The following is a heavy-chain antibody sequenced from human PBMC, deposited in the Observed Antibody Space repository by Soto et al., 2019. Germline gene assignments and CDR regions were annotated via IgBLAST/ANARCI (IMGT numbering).Heavy chain of an antibody. J-gene: IGHJ4*02. Sequence: QVQLVQSGAEVKKPGASVKVSCKASGYTFTSYAMHWVRQAPGQRLEWMGWINAGNGNTKYSQKFQGRVTITRDTSASTADMELSSLRSEDTAVYYCARATAEWLFDYWGQGTLVTVSS. V-gene: IGHV1-3*01. CDR2: INAGNGNT. D-gene: IGHD3-3*01. CDR1: GYTFTSYA. CDR3: ARATAEWLFDY.